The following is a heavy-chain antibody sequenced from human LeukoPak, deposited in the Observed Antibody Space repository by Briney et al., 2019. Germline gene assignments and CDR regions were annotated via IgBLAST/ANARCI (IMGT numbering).Heavy chain of an antibody. D-gene: IGHD2-15*01. CDR3: ANSIVVVVADAFDI. J-gene: IGHJ3*02. Sequence: KPSETLSLTCAVYGGSFSGYYWSWIRQPPGKGLEWIGEINHSGSTNYNPSLKRRVTISVDTSKNQFSLKLSSVTAADTAVYYCANSIVVVVADAFDIWGQGTMVTVSS. V-gene: IGHV4-34*01. CDR1: GGSFSGYY. CDR2: INHSGST.